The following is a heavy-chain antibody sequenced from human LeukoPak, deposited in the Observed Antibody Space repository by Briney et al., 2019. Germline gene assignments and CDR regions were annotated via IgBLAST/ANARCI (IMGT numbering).Heavy chain of an antibody. Sequence: GRSLRLSCTASGFTFSSYWMSWVRQAPGKGLEWVANIKQDGSEKYYVDSVKGRFTVSRDNAKNSLSLQMNSLRAEDTAVYYCARGVNWSFDYWGQGSLVTVSS. V-gene: IGHV3-7*04. J-gene: IGHJ4*02. CDR3: ARGVNWSFDY. D-gene: IGHD1-1*01. CDR1: GFTFSSYW. CDR2: IKQDGSEK.